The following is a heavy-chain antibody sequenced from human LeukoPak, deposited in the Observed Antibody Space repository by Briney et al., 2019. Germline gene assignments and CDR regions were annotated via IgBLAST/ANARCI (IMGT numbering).Heavy chain of an antibody. Sequence: GRSLRLSCPPSSFTFSSYAMSWVRLAPGSGLEWVSAIRVSGGSTYHADSGNGRFTISRDNSKNTLYLQMNSLRAEDTAVYYCAKGAHIVATTYYYYYMDVWGKGTTVTVSS. CDR1: SFTFSSYA. V-gene: IGHV3-23*01. J-gene: IGHJ6*03. CDR2: IRVSGGST. CDR3: AKGAHIVATTYYYYYMDV. D-gene: IGHD5-12*01.